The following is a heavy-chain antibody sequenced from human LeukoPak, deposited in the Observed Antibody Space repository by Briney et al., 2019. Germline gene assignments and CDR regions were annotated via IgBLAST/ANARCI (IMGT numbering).Heavy chain of an antibody. CDR2: IYYSGST. CDR1: GGSISSSSYY. Sequence: SETLSLTCTVSGGSISSSSYYWGWIRQPPGKGLEWIGSIYYSGSTYYNPSLKSRVTISVDTSKNQFSLKLSSATAADTAVYYCARGGNSRRGNWFDPWGQGTLVTVSS. J-gene: IGHJ5*02. D-gene: IGHD2-21*02. CDR3: ARGGNSRRGNWFDP. V-gene: IGHV4-39*01.